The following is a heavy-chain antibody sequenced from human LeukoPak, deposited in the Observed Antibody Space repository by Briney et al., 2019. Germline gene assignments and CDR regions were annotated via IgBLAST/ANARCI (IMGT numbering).Heavy chain of an antibody. J-gene: IGHJ6*02. V-gene: IGHV3-23*01. CDR1: GFTFSSYA. Sequence: GGSLRLSCAASGFTFSSYAMSWVRQAPGKGLEWVSAISGSGGSTYYADSVRGRFTISRDNSKNTLYLQMNSLRAEDTAVYYCSKDQGSGSSWYHNYYYYGMDVWGQGTTVTLSS. CDR2: ISGSGGST. CDR3: SKDQGSGSSWYHNYYYYGMDV. D-gene: IGHD6-13*01.